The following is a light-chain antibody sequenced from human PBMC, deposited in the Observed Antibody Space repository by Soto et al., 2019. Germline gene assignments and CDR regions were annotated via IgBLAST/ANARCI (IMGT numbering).Light chain of an antibody. CDR1: QSVSNY. Sequence: EIVLTQSPATLSLSPGERATLSRRASQSVSNYLAWYQQKPGQAPRLLIYDASNRATGIPARFSGSGSGTDFTLTISSLEPEDFAVYYCQQRTNWPPYTFGQGTKLEIK. CDR3: QQRTNWPPYT. J-gene: IGKJ2*01. V-gene: IGKV3-11*01. CDR2: DAS.